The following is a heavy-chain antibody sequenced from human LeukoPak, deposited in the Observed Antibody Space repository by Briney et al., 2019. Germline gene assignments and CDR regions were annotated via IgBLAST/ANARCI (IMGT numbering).Heavy chain of an antibody. V-gene: IGHV1-2*02. CDR1: GYTFTGYY. Sequence: ASVTVSCKASGYTFTGYYMHWVRQAPGQGLEGMGWINPNSGGTNYAQKFQGRVTMTRDTSISTAYMELSRLRSDDTAVYYCANLGYCSSTSCSLGYYYYYMDVWGKGTTVTVSS. CDR2: INPNSGGT. CDR3: ANLGYCSSTSCSLGYYYYYMDV. J-gene: IGHJ6*03. D-gene: IGHD2-2*01.